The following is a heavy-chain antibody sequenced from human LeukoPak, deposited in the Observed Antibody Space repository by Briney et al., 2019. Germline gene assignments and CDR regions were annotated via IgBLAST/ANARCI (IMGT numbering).Heavy chain of an antibody. J-gene: IGHJ4*02. CDR2: INYSGST. V-gene: IGHV4-34*01. CDR1: GGSFSGYY. CDR3: ARRGMVTSALYYFDY. Sequence: PSETLSLTCAVYGGSFSGYYWSWIRQPPGKGLEWIGEINYSGSTNYNPSLKSRVTISVDTSKNQFSLKLSSVTAADTAVYYCARRGMVTSALYYFDYWGQGTLVTVSS. D-gene: IGHD2-21*02.